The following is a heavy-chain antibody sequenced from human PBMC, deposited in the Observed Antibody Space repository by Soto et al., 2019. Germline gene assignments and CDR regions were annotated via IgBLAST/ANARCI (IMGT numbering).Heavy chain of an antibody. V-gene: IGHV1-69*02. CDR3: ARLGYYDSSGSHYFDY. D-gene: IGHD3-22*01. CDR2: IIPILGIA. J-gene: IGHJ4*02. CDR1: GGTFSSYT. Sequence: QVQLVQSGAEVKKPGSSVKVSCKASGGTFSSYTISWVRQAPGQGLEWMGRIIPILGIANYAQKFQGRVTITEDKSTSTAYMELSSLRSEDTAVYYCARLGYYDSSGSHYFDYWGQGTLVTVSS.